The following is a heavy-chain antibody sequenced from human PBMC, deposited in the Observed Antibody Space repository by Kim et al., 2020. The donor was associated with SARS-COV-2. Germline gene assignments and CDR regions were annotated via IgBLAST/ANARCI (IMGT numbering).Heavy chain of an antibody. V-gene: IGHV4-39*01. CDR3: ATPDDCGSGSYSFDF. Sequence: SETLSLTCTVSGGSISSSSYYWGWIRQPPGKGLEWIGSIYYSGSTYYNPSLKSRVTISVDTSKNQFSLKLSSVTAADTAVYYCATPDDCGSGSYSFDFWGQGTLVTVSS. J-gene: IGHJ4*02. D-gene: IGHD3-10*01. CDR1: GGSISSSSYY. CDR2: IYYSGST.